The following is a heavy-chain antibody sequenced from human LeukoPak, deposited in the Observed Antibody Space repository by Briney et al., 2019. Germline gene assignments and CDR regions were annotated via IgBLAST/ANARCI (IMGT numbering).Heavy chain of an antibody. Sequence: QTLSLICAISGDSVSINSAARNWIRQSPSRGLEWLGRTYHRSKWYSDYAVSVRSRITINPDTSKNQFSLQLNFVTPEDTAVYYCARYTSSWYFEYWGQRTLVTVSS. CDR3: ARYTSSWYFEY. V-gene: IGHV6-1*01. CDR1: GDSVSINSAA. J-gene: IGHJ4*02. CDR2: TYHRSKWYS. D-gene: IGHD6-13*01.